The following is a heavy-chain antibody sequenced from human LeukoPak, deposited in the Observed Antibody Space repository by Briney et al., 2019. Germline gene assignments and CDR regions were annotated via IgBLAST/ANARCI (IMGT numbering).Heavy chain of an antibody. D-gene: IGHD3-10*01. CDR2: ISYDGSNK. CDR3: AKEDEWFGELTDYYYYGMDV. V-gene: IGHV3-30*18. Sequence: GGSLRLSCAASGFTFSSYGMPWDRQAPGKGLEWVAVISYDGSNKYYADSVKGRFTISRDNSKNTLYLQMNSLRAEDTAVYYCAKEDEWFGELTDYYYYGMDVWGQGTTVTVSS. CDR1: GFTFSSYG. J-gene: IGHJ6*02.